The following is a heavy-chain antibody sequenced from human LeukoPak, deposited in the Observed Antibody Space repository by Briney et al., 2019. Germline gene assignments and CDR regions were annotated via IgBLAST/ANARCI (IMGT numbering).Heavy chain of an antibody. V-gene: IGHV4-59*08. Sequence: SETLSLTCTVSGGSISSYYWSWIRQPPGKGLEWIGYIYYSGSTNYNPSLKSRVTISVDTSKNQFSLKLSSVTAADTAVYYCARRRRAVTSPGYYYYGMDVWGQGTTVTVSS. D-gene: IGHD4-11*01. CDR1: GGSISSYY. CDR2: IYYSGST. J-gene: IGHJ6*02. CDR3: ARRRRAVTSPGYYYYGMDV.